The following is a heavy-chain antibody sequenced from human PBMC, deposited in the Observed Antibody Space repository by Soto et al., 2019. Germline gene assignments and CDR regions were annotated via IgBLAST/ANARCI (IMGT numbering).Heavy chain of an antibody. V-gene: IGHV1-8*01. D-gene: IGHD3-9*01. Sequence: QVQLVQSGAEVKKPGASVKVSCKASGYTFTSYDINWVRQATGQGLEWMGWMNPNSGNTGYAQKFQGRVTMIRNTSISTAYMELSSLRSEDTAVYYCASILTGTYYYYGMDVWGQGTTVTVSS. CDR3: ASILTGTYYYYGMDV. CDR1: GYTFTSYD. CDR2: MNPNSGNT. J-gene: IGHJ6*02.